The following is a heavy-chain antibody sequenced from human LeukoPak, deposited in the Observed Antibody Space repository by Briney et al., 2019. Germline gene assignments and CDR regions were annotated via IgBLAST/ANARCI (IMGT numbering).Heavy chain of an antibody. V-gene: IGHV3-7*01. CDR1: GFTFSSYW. D-gene: IGHD2-2*01. Sequence: GGSLRLSCAASGFTFSSYWMSWVLQAPGKGLEWVANIKQDGSEKYYVDSVKGRFTISRDNAKNSLYLQMNSLRAEDTAVYYCARDGDIVVVPAPFDYWGQGTLVTVSS. CDR3: ARDGDIVVVPAPFDY. CDR2: IKQDGSEK. J-gene: IGHJ4*02.